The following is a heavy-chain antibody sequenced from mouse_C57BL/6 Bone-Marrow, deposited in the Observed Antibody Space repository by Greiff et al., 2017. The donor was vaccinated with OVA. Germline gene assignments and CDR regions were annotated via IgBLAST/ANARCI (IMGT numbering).Heavy chain of an antibody. D-gene: IGHD5-1*01. J-gene: IGHJ4*01. Sequence: EVKLMESGGGLVQPGGSMKLSCVASGFTFSNYWMNWVRQSPEKGLEWVAQIRLKSDNYATHYAESVKGRLTISRDDSKSSVYLQMNNLRAEDTGIYYCTDLRRDYYAMDYWGQGTSVTVSS. CDR3: TDLRRDYYAMDY. V-gene: IGHV6-3*01. CDR1: GFTFSNYW. CDR2: IRLKSDNYAT.